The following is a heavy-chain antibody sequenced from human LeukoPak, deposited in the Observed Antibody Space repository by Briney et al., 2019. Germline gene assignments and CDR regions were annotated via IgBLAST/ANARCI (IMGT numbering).Heavy chain of an antibody. CDR1: SYTFTSYG. D-gene: IGHD3-3*01. J-gene: IGHJ4*02. CDR2: ISAYNGNT. Sequence: SSVKVSCEASSYTFTSYGISWVRQAPGQGLKWMGWISAYNGNTNYAQKLQGRVTMTTDTSTSTAYMELRSLRSDDTAVYYCARVGYDFWSGYYTGGYYFDYWGQGTLVTVSS. CDR3: ARVGYDFWSGYYTGGYYFDY. V-gene: IGHV1-18*01.